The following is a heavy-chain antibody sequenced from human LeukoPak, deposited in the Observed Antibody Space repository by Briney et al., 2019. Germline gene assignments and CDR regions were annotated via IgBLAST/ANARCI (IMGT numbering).Heavy chain of an antibody. Sequence: PSQTLSLTCTVSGGSISSGGYYWSWIRQHPGKGLEWIGYIYYSGSTYYNPSLKCRVTISVDTSKNQFSLKLSSVTAADTAVYYCAREKARITIFGVVYYYGMDVWGQGTTVTVSS. CDR2: IYYSGST. CDR3: AREKARITIFGVVYYYGMDV. V-gene: IGHV4-31*03. CDR1: GGSISSGGYY. D-gene: IGHD3-3*01. J-gene: IGHJ6*02.